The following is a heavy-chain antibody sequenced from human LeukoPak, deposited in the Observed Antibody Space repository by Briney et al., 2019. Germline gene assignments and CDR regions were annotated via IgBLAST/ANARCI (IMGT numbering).Heavy chain of an antibody. CDR3: ARVLRDLYDSSSGPLRYYGMDV. J-gene: IGHJ6*02. CDR1: GGSISSGGYS. D-gene: IGHD3-22*01. CDR2: IYHSSST. V-gene: IGHV4-30-2*01. Sequence: PSETLSLTCAVSGGSISSGGYSWSWIRQPPGKGLEWIGYIYHSSSTYYNPSLKSRVTISVDRSKNQFYLKLSSVTAADTAVYYCARVLRDLYDSSSGPLRYYGMDVWGQGTTVTVSS.